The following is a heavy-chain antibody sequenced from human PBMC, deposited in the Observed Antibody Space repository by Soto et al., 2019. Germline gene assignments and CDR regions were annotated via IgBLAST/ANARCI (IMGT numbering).Heavy chain of an antibody. V-gene: IGHV3-23*01. Sequence: EVQLLESGGGLVQPGGSLRLSCAASGFTFISYAMTWVRQAPGKGLDWVSGISGSGASTYYADSVKGRFTISRDNSKNTLYLQMNSLRAEDTAIYYCSKTLASRFRWSLDYWGQGSLVTVPS. CDR2: ISGSGAST. J-gene: IGHJ4*02. CDR1: GFTFISYA. D-gene: IGHD6-13*01. CDR3: SKTLASRFRWSLDY.